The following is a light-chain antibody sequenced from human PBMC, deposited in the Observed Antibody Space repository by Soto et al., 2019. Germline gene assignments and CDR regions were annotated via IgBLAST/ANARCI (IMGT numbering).Light chain of an antibody. V-gene: IGLV1-40*01. CDR2: GNS. J-gene: IGLJ2*01. CDR3: TSYSSSSTLL. CDR1: SSNIGAGYD. Sequence: QSVLTQPPSVSGAPGQRVTISCTGSSSNIGAGYDVHWYQQFPGTAPKLLIYGNSNRPSGVPDRFSGSKSGTSASLAITGLQAEDEADYYCTSYSSSSTLLFGGGTKLTVL.